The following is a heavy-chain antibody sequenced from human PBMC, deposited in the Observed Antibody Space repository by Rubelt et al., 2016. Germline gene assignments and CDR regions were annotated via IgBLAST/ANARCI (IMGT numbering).Heavy chain of an antibody. J-gene: IGHJ4*02. V-gene: IGHV1-18*01. D-gene: IGHD6-13*01. Sequence: GQGLEWMGWISAYNGNTNYAQKFQGRVTITADKSTSTAYMELSSLRSEDTAVYYCARGVSGQQLGDWGQGTLVTVSS. CDR3: ARGVSGQQLGD. CDR2: ISAYNGNT.